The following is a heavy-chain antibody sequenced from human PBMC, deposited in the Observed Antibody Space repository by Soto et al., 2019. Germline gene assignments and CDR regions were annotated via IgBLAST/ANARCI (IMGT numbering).Heavy chain of an antibody. J-gene: IGHJ5*02. D-gene: IGHD4-17*01. Sequence: GASVKVSCKASGYTFTSYAMHWVRQAPGQRLEWMGWINAGNGNTKYSQKFQGRVTITRDTSASTAYMELSSLRSEDTAVYYCARVSPDYGDYWWFDPWGQGTLVTVSS. CDR1: GYTFTSYA. V-gene: IGHV1-3*01. CDR2: INAGNGNT. CDR3: ARVSPDYGDYWWFDP.